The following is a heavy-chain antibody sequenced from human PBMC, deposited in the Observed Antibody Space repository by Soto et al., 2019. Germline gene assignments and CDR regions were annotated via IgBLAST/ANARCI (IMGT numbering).Heavy chain of an antibody. CDR1: VDPTKNYS. D-gene: IGHD2-8*01. CDR2: FYHSGTT. J-gene: IGHJ4*02. V-gene: IGHV4-59*01. Sequence: LSETLSLTCTVSVDPTKNYSWGWVRHPPGQPLEWIGHFYHSGTTNYSPALKSRVAISIDPSKNKFSLRLNSVTAADTAAYFCARDPGYCTNGVCPIFDFWGQG. CDR3: ARDPGYCTNGVCPIFDF.